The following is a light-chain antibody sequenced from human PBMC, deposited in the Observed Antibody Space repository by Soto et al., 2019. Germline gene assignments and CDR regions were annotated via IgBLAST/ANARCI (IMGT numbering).Light chain of an antibody. J-gene: IGLJ1*01. Sequence: SYELTQPPSVSVSPGQTASITCSGDKLGDKFACWYQQKPGQSPVLVIYEDYKRPSGIPERFSGSNSGNTATLTISDTQAMDEADYYCQAWDINTAFFGTGTKVTVL. V-gene: IGLV3-1*01. CDR1: KLGDKF. CDR3: QAWDINTAF. CDR2: EDY.